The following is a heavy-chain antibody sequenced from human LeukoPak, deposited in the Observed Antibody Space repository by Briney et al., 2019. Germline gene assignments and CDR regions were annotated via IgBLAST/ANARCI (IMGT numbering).Heavy chain of an antibody. D-gene: IGHD6-6*01. CDR2: IYYFDST. J-gene: IGHJ6*03. Sequence: SDPLTLPCTVSGRSISSGGYYWRSIRQHPVAVLEWIGYIYYFDSTYYNPSLKSRVTISVDTSKNQSSLNLSSVTAADTAVYYCAREHTSLSGGWVYYMDVWGKGTTVTVSS. CDR1: GRSISSGGYY. CDR3: AREHTSLSGGWVYYMDV. V-gene: IGHV4-31*03.